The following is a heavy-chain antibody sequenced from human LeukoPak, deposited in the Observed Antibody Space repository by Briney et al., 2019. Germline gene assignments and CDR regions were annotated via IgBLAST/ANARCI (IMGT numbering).Heavy chain of an antibody. Sequence: ASVKVSCKSSGYTFTSYGISWVRQAPGQGLEWMGWISAYNGNTNYAQKLQGRVTMTTDTSTSTAYMELRRLRSDDPAVYYCARDTRVVGATTIDYWGQGTLVTVSS. CDR1: GYTFTSYG. V-gene: IGHV1-18*01. D-gene: IGHD1-26*01. CDR3: ARDTRVVGATTIDY. J-gene: IGHJ4*02. CDR2: ISAYNGNT.